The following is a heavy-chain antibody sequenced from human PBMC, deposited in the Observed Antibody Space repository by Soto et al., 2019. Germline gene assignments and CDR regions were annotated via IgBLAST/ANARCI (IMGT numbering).Heavy chain of an antibody. Sequence: GESLKISCKASGYSFSFYWIGWVRQMPGKGLEWMAIMYPDDSDTRYSPSFEAHVTISADKSTSTAFLQWSSLKASDTAMYYCATAYVYDFENSNYYRDAFDIWGQGTLVTVSS. D-gene: IGHD3-22*01. V-gene: IGHV5-51*01. CDR2: MYPDDSDT. CDR3: ATAYVYDFENSNYYRDAFDI. CDR1: GYSFSFYW. J-gene: IGHJ3*02.